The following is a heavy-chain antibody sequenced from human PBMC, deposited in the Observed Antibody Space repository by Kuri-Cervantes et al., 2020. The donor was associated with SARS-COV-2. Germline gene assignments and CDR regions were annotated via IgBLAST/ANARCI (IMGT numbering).Heavy chain of an antibody. V-gene: IGHV4-38-2*01. CDR2: IYYSGST. Sequence: LRLSCAVSGYSISSGYYWGWIRQPPGKGLEWIGSIYYSGSTYYNPSLKSRVTISVDTSKNQFSLKLSSVTAADTAVYYCVRGVGRWLQLSFGNWFDPWGQGTLVTVSS. D-gene: IGHD5-24*01. J-gene: IGHJ5*02. CDR3: VRGVGRWLQLSFGNWFDP. CDR1: GYSISSGYY.